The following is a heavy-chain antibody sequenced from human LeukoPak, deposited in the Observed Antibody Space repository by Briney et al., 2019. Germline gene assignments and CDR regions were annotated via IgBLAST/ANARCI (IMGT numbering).Heavy chain of an antibody. J-gene: IGHJ3*02. CDR2: ISSSSSYI. CDR3: VRGYSNYGYAFDK. D-gene: IGHD4-11*01. V-gene: IGHV3-21*01. Sequence: GGSLRLSCVASGFTFSTYSMNWVRQAPGKGLEWVSSISSSSSYIYYADSVKGRFTISRDNAKKSLVLEMNSLRGEDTDVYYCVRGYSNYGYAFDKWGQGTMVTVSS. CDR1: GFTFSTYS.